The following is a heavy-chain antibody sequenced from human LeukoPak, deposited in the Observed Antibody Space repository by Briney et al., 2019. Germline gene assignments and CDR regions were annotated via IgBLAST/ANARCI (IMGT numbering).Heavy chain of an antibody. CDR2: IKQDGSEK. J-gene: IGHJ6*03. CDR3: ARDPPLVSGPVHYYYYMDV. V-gene: IGHV3-7*01. CDR1: GFTFSSYW. D-gene: IGHD5/OR15-5a*01. Sequence: GGSLRLSCAASGFTFSSYWMSWVRQAPGKGLEWVANIKQDGSEKYYVDSVKGRFTISRDNAKNTLYLQMNSLRAEDTAVYYCARDPPLVSGPVHYYYYMDVWGKGTTVTVSS.